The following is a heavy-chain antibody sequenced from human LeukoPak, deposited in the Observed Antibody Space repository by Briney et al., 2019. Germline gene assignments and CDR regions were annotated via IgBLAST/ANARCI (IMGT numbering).Heavy chain of an antibody. CDR2: IYHSGST. D-gene: IGHD3-10*01. CDR3: AREEGSFDY. J-gene: IGHJ4*02. Sequence: SETLSLTCAVSGGSISSGGYSWSWIRQPPGKGLEWIGYIYHSGSTYYNPSLKSRVTISVDRSKNQFSLKLSSVTAADTAVYYCAREEGSFDYWGQGTLVTVSS. CDR1: GGSISSGGYS. V-gene: IGHV4-30-2*01.